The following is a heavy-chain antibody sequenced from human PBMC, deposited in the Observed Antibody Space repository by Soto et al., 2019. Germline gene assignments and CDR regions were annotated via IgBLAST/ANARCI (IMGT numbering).Heavy chain of an antibody. CDR2: ISAYNGNT. J-gene: IGHJ6*03. D-gene: IGHD1-20*01. CDR1: GYTFTSYG. CDR3: ARDTGRYNWNPDTYYYYYMDV. V-gene: IGHV1-18*01. Sequence: ASVKVSCKASGYTFTSYGISWVRQAPGQGLEWMGWISAYNGNTNYAQKLQGRVTMTTDTSTSTAYMELRSLRSDDTAVYYCARDTGRYNWNPDTYYYYYMDVWGKGTTVTVSS.